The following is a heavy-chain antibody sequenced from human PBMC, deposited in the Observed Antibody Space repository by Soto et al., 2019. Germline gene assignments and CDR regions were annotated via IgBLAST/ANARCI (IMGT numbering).Heavy chain of an antibody. J-gene: IGHJ6*02. CDR1: GFTFSNAW. Sequence: EVQLVESGGGLVKPGGSLRLSCAASGFTFSNAWMSWVRQAPGKGLEWVGRIKSKTDGGTTDYAAPVKGRFTISRDDSKNTLYLQMNSLKTEDTAVYYCTKYQLPQYYYYGMDVWGQGTTVTVSS. CDR3: TKYQLPQYYYYGMDV. CDR2: IKSKTDGGTT. D-gene: IGHD2-2*01. V-gene: IGHV3-15*01.